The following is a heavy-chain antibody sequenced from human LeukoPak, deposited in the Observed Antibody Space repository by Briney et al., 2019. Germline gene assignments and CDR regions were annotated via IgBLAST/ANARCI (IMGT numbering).Heavy chain of an antibody. CDR3: ARINTIMATFDY. J-gene: IGHJ4*02. CDR1: GYFINSNYY. Sequence: SGTLSLTCTVSGYFINSNYYWGWIRQPPGKGLEWIATISHSGSTYYNPSLKSRVTISVETSKNQFSLKLSSVTAADTAVYYCARINTIMATFDYWGQGTLVTVSS. CDR2: ISHSGST. D-gene: IGHD5-24*01. V-gene: IGHV4-38-2*02.